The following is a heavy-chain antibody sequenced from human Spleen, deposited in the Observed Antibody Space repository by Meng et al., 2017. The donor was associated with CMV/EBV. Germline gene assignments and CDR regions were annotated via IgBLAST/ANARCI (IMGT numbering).Heavy chain of an antibody. D-gene: IGHD5-18*01. J-gene: IGHJ6*02. CDR1: GGSISSSSYY. CDR3: ARGDTAMGQGYYYYGMDV. V-gene: IGHV4-61*05. CDR2: IYYSGST. Sequence: SETLSLTCTVSGGSISSSSYYWGWIRQPPGKGLEWIGYIYYSGSTHYNPSVKGRLTISVDTSKNQFSLRLTSVTAADTAVYYCARGDTAMGQGYYYYGMDVWGQGTTVTVSS.